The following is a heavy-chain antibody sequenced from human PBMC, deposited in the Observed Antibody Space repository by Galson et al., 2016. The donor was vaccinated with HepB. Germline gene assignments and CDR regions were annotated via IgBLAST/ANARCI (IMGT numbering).Heavy chain of an antibody. CDR3: ARRSRLNYYDHYNMDF. CDR2: ISFDGKTK. Sequence: SLRLSCAASGFTFSSHGMHWVRQAPGKGLEWVAVISFDGKTKYYADSVKGRLIISRDNSANSLYLPINSLRRDDTAVYYCARRSRLNYYDHYNMDFWGLGTTVIVS. D-gene: IGHD3-16*01. J-gene: IGHJ6*02. V-gene: IGHV3-30*03. CDR1: GFTFSSHG.